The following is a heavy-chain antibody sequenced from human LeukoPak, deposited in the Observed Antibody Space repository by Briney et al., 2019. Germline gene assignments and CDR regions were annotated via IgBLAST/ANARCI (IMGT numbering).Heavy chain of an antibody. CDR2: ISGSGGAT. J-gene: IGHJ4*02. CDR3: AKALGSIVVTASDY. CDR1: GFTFNNYA. V-gene: IGHV3-23*01. D-gene: IGHD5-12*01. Sequence: GGSLRLSCAASGFTFNNYAMSWVRQAPGEGLEWVSAISGSGGATYFAESVKGRFTISRDNSKNTLYLQMHSPRAEDTAVYYCAKALGSIVVTASDYWGQGTLVTVSS.